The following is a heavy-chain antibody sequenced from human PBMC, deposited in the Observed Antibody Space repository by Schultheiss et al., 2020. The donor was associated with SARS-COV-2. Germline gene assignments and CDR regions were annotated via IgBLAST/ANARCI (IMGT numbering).Heavy chain of an antibody. CDR1: GYTFTGYY. CDR2: INPNSGGT. V-gene: IGHV1-2*02. Sequence: GESLKISCKASGYTFTGYYMHWVRQAPGQGLEWMGWINPNSGGTNYAQKFQGRVTMTRDTSISTAYMELSRLRSDDTAVYYRARERIPQRRPYYYYYMDVWGKGTTVTVSS. J-gene: IGHJ6*03. D-gene: IGHD6-25*01. CDR3: ARERIPQRRPYYYYYMDV.